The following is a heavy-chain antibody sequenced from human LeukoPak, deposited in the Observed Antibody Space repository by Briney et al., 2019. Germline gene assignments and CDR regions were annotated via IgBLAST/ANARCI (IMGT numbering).Heavy chain of an antibody. J-gene: IGHJ4*02. V-gene: IGHV1-2*02. Sequence: GASVKVSCKASGYTFTGYYMHWVRQAPGQGLEWMGWINPNSGDTNYAQKFQGRVTMTRVTSISTAYMELSRLRSDDTAVYYCAREDTVTTQVSDSWGQGTLVTVSS. CDR1: GYTFTGYY. D-gene: IGHD4-17*01. CDR2: INPNSGDT. CDR3: AREDTVTTQVSDS.